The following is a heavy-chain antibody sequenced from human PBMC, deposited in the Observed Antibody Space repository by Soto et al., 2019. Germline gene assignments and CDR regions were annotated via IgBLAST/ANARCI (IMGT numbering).Heavy chain of an antibody. D-gene: IGHD1-26*01. CDR2: IRSEADGGTT. J-gene: IGHJ6*03. CDR3: TTLPQRIGTYYYYYYADV. V-gene: IGHV3-15*01. CDR1: GFAFSDAW. Sequence: EVQLVESGGGLVKPGGSLRLSCAASGFAFSDAWMGWVRLAPGKGLEWVGRIRSEADGGTTDYAATVRTRFTISRDDSERTLYLKMNSLKTDDTAVYYCTTLPQRIGTYYYYYYADVWGKGTAVTVSS.